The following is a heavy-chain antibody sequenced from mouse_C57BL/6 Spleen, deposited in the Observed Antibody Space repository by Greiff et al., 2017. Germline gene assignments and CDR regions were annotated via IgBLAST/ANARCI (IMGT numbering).Heavy chain of an antibody. CDR1: GYAFSSYW. CDR3: ARGRSTMVTTGAY. CDR2: IYPGDGDT. J-gene: IGHJ3*01. D-gene: IGHD2-2*01. Sequence: VQLQESGAELVKPGASVKISCKASGYAFSSYWMNWVKQRPGKGLEWIGQIYPGDGDTNYNGKFKGKAKLTADKSSSTAYMQLSSLTSEDSAVYFCARGRSTMVTTGAYWGQGTLVTVSA. V-gene: IGHV1-80*01.